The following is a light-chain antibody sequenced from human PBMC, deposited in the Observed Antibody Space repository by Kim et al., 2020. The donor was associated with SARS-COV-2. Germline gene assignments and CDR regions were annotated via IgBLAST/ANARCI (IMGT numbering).Light chain of an antibody. CDR2: AAS. CDR3: QKYNSAPWT. CDR1: QGLPNS. J-gene: IGKJ1*01. V-gene: IGKV1-27*01. Sequence: GERVPITCRASQGLPNSLAWYQQKPGRVPQLLIYAASALQSGVPSRFSGSGSGTDFILTISSLQPEDVATYYCQKYNSAPWTFGQGTKVDIK.